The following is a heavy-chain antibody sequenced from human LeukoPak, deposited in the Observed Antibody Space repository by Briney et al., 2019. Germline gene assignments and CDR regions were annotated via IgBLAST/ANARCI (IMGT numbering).Heavy chain of an antibody. J-gene: IGHJ4*02. Sequence: PGGSLRLSCAASRFTFSSYWMNWARQAPGKGLEWVSAISGSGGSTYYADSVKGRFTISRDNSKNTLYLQMNSLRAEDTAVYYCAKTGGACQLPRRYYFDYWGQGTLVTVSS. V-gene: IGHV3-23*01. CDR2: ISGSGGST. CDR3: AKTGGACQLPRRYYFDY. D-gene: IGHD2-2*01. CDR1: RFTFSSYW.